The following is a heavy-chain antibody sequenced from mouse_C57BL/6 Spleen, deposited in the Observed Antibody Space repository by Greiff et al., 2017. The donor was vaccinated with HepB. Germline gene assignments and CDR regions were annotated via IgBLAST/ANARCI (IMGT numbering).Heavy chain of an antibody. V-gene: IGHV1-81*01. D-gene: IGHD1-1*01. Sequence: VQLQQSGAELARPGASVKLSCKASGYTFTSYGISWVKQRTGQGLEWIGEIYPRSGNTYYNEKFKGKATLTADKSSSTAYMELRRLTSEDSAVYFCARGKFITTVVEGFAYWGQGTLVTVSA. J-gene: IGHJ3*01. CDR2: IYPRSGNT. CDR1: GYTFTSYG. CDR3: ARGKFITTVVEGFAY.